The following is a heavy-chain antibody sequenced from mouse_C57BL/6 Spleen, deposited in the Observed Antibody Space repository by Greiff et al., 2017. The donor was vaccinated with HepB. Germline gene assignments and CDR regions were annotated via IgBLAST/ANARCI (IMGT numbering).Heavy chain of an antibody. CDR1: GYTFTDYE. CDR3: TRELSYYFDY. V-gene: IGHV1-15*01. J-gene: IGHJ2*01. Sequence: VKLVESGAELVRPGASVTLSCKASGYTFTDYEMHWVKQTPVHGLEWIGAIDPETGGTAYNQKFKGKAILTADKSSSTAYMELRSLTSEDSAVYYCTRELSYYFDYWGQGTTLTVSS. CDR2: IDPETGGT.